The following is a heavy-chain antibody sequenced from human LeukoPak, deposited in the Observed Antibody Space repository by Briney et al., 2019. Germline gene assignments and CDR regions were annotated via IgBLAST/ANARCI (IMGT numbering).Heavy chain of an antibody. J-gene: IGHJ6*03. CDR2: INHSGST. CDR3: ARGPRGYCSGGSCYSNLNYYYYYMDV. CDR1: GGSFSGYY. D-gene: IGHD2-15*01. V-gene: IGHV4-34*01. Sequence: PSETLSLTCAVYGGSFSGYYWSWIRQPPGKGLEWIGEINHSGSTNYNPSLKSRVTISVDTSKNQFSLKLSSVTAADTAVYYCARGPRGYCSGGSCYSNLNYYYYYMDVWGKGTTVTVSS.